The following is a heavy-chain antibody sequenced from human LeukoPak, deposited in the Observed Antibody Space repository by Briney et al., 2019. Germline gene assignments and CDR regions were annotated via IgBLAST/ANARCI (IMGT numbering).Heavy chain of an antibody. CDR3: AKDARYYNSSGYYGY. J-gene: IGHJ4*02. V-gene: IGHV3-30*18. CDR1: GFTFSSYG. CDR2: ISYDGSNK. Sequence: GRALRLSCVASGFTFSSYGMHWVRQAPGKRLEWVAVISYDGSNKYYAESVQGRFTISRDNSKNTLYLQMTRLRAEDTAVYYCAKDARYYNSSGYYGYWGQGTLVTVSS. D-gene: IGHD3-22*01.